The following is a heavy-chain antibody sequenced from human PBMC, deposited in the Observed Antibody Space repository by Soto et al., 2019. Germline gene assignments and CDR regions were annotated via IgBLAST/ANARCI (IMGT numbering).Heavy chain of an antibody. J-gene: IGHJ6*02. D-gene: IGHD7-27*01. CDR2: ISYTGRT. CDR1: GDSVTSGSYY. Sequence: SETLYLTCIVSGDSVTSGSYYWTWLRQPPGKGLEWIGYISYTGRTKYNPSLQSRVTISVDTSKNDFALNLSSVTAADTAVYFCAREWGLLPYYVMNVWGHGTAVTVSS. V-gene: IGHV4-61*03. CDR3: AREWGLLPYYVMNV.